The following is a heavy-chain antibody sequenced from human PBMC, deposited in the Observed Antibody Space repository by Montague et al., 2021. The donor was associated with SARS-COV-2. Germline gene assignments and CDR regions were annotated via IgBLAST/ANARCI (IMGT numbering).Heavy chain of an antibody. V-gene: IGHV4-61*02. CDR1: GGSISYGSFL. J-gene: IGHJ4*02. CDR2: IHTSGST. CDR3: ASSHCGGDCY. D-gene: IGHD2-21*02. Sequence: TLSLTCTVSGGSISYGSFLWTWIRQPAGKGLEWIGRIHTSGSTNYXPSLKSRVAISIDTSKDQFSLELSSVTAADTAVYYCASSHCGGDCYSGQGTLVTVSS.